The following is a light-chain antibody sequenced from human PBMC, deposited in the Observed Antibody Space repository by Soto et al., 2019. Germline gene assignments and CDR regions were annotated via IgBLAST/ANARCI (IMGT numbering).Light chain of an antibody. CDR3: QSYDSSLKNV. Sequence: QSVLTQPPSVSGAPGQRVTISCTGSSSNIGAGYDVHWYQQLPGTAPKLLIYGNSNRPSGVPDRFSGSKSGTSASLAITGLQAEDEADYYCQSYDSSLKNVFGTGTKLTDL. CDR2: GNS. CDR1: SSNIGAGYD. V-gene: IGLV1-40*01. J-gene: IGLJ1*01.